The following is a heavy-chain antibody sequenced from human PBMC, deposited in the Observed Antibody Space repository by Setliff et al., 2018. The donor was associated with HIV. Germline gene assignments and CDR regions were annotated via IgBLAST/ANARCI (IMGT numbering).Heavy chain of an antibody. V-gene: IGHV1-2*02. Sequence: ASVKVSCKASGYTFTYLFIHWVRLAPGRGLEWMGVINPKSGDTNYAQKFQGRVTMTRDTSISTAYMELDGLGSDDTAVYYCVRDPRFSGYAQAFDFWGQGSLVTVSS. CDR3: VRDPRFSGYAQAFDF. D-gene: IGHD5-12*01. CDR1: GYTFTYLF. CDR2: INPKSGDT. J-gene: IGHJ4*02.